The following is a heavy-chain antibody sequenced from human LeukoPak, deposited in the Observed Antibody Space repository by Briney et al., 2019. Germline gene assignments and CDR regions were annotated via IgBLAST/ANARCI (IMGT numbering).Heavy chain of an antibody. CDR3: AKDTGDGRDGYNFYDY. D-gene: IGHD5-24*01. CDR2: ISWNSGSI. J-gene: IGHJ4*02. V-gene: IGHV3-9*01. CDR1: GFTFDDYA. Sequence: GGSLRLSCAASGFTFDDYAMHWVRQAPGKGLERVPGISWNSGSIGYADSVKGRFTISRDNAKNSLYLQMNSLRAEDTALYYCAKDTGDGRDGYNFYDYWGQGTLVTVSS.